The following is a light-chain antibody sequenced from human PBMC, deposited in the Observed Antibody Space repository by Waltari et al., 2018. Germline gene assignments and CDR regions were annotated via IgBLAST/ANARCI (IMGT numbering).Light chain of an antibody. CDR3: LQDYNYPWT. CDR2: AAS. Sequence: AIQLTQSPSSLSASVGDRVTITCRASQGIRNVLGWYLQKPGKAPKLLIYAASNLQSGVPSRFSGSGSGTYFTLTISSLQPEDFATYYCLQDYNYPWTFGQGTRVEIK. J-gene: IGKJ1*01. V-gene: IGKV1-6*01. CDR1: QGIRNV.